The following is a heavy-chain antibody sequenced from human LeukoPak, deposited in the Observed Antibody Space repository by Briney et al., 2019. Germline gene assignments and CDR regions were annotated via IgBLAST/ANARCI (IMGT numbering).Heavy chain of an antibody. Sequence: GASVKVSCKASGYTFTGYYMHWVRQAPGQGLEWMGWINPNSGGTNYAQKFQGRVTMTRDTSISTAYMELSRLRSDDTAVYYCARDRGRFLEWSPMTYYYYYGMDVWGQGTTVTVSS. CDR3: ARDRGRFLEWSPMTYYYYYGMDV. J-gene: IGHJ6*02. D-gene: IGHD3-3*01. V-gene: IGHV1-2*02. CDR2: INPNSGGT. CDR1: GYTFTGYY.